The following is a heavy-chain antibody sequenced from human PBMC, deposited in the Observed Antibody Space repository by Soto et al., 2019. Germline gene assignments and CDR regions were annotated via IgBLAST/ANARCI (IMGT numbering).Heavy chain of an antibody. CDR3: AKGAGYGDYSYYYYMDV. J-gene: IGHJ6*03. CDR2: ISGSGGST. CDR1: GFTFSSYA. D-gene: IGHD4-17*01. V-gene: IGHV3-23*01. Sequence: GGSLRLSCAASGFTFSSYAMSWVRQAPGKGLEWVSAISGSGGSTYYADSVKGRFTISRDNSKNTLYLQMNSLRAEDTAVYYCAKGAGYGDYSYYYYMDVWGKGTTVTVSS.